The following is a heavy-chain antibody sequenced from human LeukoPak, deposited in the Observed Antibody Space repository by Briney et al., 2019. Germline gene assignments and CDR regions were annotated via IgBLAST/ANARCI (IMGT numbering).Heavy chain of an antibody. J-gene: IGHJ5*02. CDR1: DGSISAASYY. V-gene: IGHV4-61*02. D-gene: IGHD6-13*01. Sequence: PSETLSLTCTVSDGSISAASYYWSWIRQPAGKGLEWIGRIFISGSTNYNPSLKSRVTISVDTSKNQFSLKLSSVTAADTAIYYCARGSSSSWYHWFDPWGQGILVTGPS. CDR2: IFISGST. CDR3: ARGSSSSWYHWFDP.